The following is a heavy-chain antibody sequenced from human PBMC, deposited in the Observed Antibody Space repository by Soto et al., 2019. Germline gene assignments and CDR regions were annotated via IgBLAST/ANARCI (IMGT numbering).Heavy chain of an antibody. CDR1: GYSFTTYW. CDR2: IYPGDSDA. CDR3: ARPPGRQQLDDY. D-gene: IGHD6-13*01. V-gene: IGHV5-51*01. J-gene: IGHJ4*02. Sequence: GESLKISCKGSGYSFTTYWIAWMRQMPGRGLEWMGIIYPGDSDARYSPSFQGQVTISADKSISTAYLQWSSLKASDTAMYYCARPPGRQQLDDYWGQGTLVTVSS.